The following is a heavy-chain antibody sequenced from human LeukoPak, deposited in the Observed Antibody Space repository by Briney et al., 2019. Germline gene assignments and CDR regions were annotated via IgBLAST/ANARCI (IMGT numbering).Heavy chain of an antibody. CDR2: IQYDAINI. CDR1: GIPSTRSG. J-gene: IGHJ5*02. D-gene: IGHD2-15*01. Sequence: GGSLRLSCAASGIPSTRSGMHWVRQAPGKGLEWVAFIQYDAINIKYGDSVKGRFTISRDNSKNTLYLQMNSLTTEDTAVYYCAREAGTVVIGRFDPWGQGTLVTVSS. V-gene: IGHV3-30*02. CDR3: AREAGTVVIGRFDP.